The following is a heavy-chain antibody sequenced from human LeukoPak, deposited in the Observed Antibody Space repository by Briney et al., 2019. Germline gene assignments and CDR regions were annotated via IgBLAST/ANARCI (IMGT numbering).Heavy chain of an antibody. Sequence: PGGSLRLSCAGSGFTFSRYRISWVRQAPGKGPEWVASIKQDVGDEYYGDSVKGRFIISRDNGKNSLFLQMNSLRAEDTAVYYCAREGDGFDIWGQGTMVTVYS. CDR1: GFTFSRYR. CDR3: AREGDGFDI. V-gene: IGHV3-7*01. CDR2: IKQDVGDE. J-gene: IGHJ3*02.